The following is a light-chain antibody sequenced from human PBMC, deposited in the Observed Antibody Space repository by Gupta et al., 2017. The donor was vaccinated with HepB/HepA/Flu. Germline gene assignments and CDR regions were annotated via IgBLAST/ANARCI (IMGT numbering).Light chain of an antibody. CDR3: QQYKKFEYPT. J-gene: IGKJ4*01. V-gene: IGKV1-5*03. Sequence: DIQVTQSPSTLSTSVGDRVTIPCRAHENIDPWLAWYQQKVGKAPKLLIYQGSILQSGVPSRFSGSGGGTEFTLTISGRQPDDYGSYYCQQYKKFEYPTFGGGTQVEI. CDR2: QGS. CDR1: ENIDPW.